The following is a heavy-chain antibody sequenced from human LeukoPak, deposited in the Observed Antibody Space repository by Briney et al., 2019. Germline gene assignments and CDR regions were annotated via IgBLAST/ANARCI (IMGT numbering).Heavy chain of an antibody. J-gene: IGHJ5*02. CDR1: GGSISSGDYY. Sequence: SETLSLTCTVSGGSISSGDYYWSWIRQPPGKGLEWIGYIYYSGSTYYNPSLKSRVTISVDTSKNQFSLKLSSVTAADTAVYYCAREEYSSSWYWFDPWGQGTLVTVSS. D-gene: IGHD6-13*01. CDR2: IYYSGST. V-gene: IGHV4-30-4*08. CDR3: AREEYSSSWYWFDP.